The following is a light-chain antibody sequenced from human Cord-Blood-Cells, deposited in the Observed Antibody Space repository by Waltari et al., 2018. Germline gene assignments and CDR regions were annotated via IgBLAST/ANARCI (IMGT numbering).Light chain of an antibody. Sequence: QSALTQPASVSGSPGQSITISCTGTSSDVGGYNYVSWYQQHPGKAPKLMMYEVSNRPSGVANRFACSKSGNTASRTISGLQAEDEADYYCSSYTSSSTYVFGTGTKVTVL. CDR3: SSYTSSSTYV. CDR1: SSDVGGYNY. J-gene: IGLJ1*01. V-gene: IGLV2-14*01. CDR2: EVS.